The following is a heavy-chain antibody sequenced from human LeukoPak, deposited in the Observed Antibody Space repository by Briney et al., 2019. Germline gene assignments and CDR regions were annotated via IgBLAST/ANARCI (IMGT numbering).Heavy chain of an antibody. Sequence: ASVKVSCKASGYTFTSYGISWVRQAPAQGLEWMGWISAYNGNTNYAQNLQGSFTMTTDRSTSKAYMELRSLRSDDTAVYYCGRVRGFGFGSDKNTSEYFQHWGEGTLVSVSS. CDR2: ISAYNGNT. CDR3: GRVRGFGFGSDKNTSEYFQH. V-gene: IGHV1-18*01. D-gene: IGHD3-10*01. CDR1: GYTFTSYG. J-gene: IGHJ1*01.